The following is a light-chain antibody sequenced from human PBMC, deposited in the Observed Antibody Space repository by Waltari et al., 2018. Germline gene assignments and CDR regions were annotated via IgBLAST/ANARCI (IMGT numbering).Light chain of an antibody. V-gene: IGLV4-69*01. CDR3: QTWGTGTHVV. CDR2: LNSDGSH. J-gene: IGLJ2*01. Sequence: QPELTQSPSASASLGASVNLTCTLSSGHSSYAIAWHQQQPQKGPRYLMKLNSDGSHNKGDGIPDRFSGSSSGAERYLTISSLQSEDEADYYCQTWGTGTHVVFGGGTKLTVL. CDR1: SGHSSYA.